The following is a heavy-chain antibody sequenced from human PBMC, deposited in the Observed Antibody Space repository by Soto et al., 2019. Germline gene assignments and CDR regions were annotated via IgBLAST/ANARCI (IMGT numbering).Heavy chain of an antibody. V-gene: IGHV1-3*01. D-gene: IGHD2-2*01. CDR1: GYTFTSYA. CDR2: INAGNGNT. Sequence: ASVKVSCKASGYTFTSYAMHWVRQAPGQRLEWMGWINAGNGNTKYSQKFQGRVTITRDTSASTAYMELSSLRSEDTAVYYCGRGAYCSSTSCYYYYYGMDVWGQGTTVTVSS. J-gene: IGHJ6*02. CDR3: GRGAYCSSTSCYYYYYGMDV.